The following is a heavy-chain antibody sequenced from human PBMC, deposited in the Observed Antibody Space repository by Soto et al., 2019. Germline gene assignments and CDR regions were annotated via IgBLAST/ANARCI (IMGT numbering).Heavy chain of an antibody. CDR2: VIPIFGTA. CDR3: ARGPLAIFGVVTRDWYFDL. Sequence: QVQLVQSGAEVKKPGSSVKVSCKASGGTFSSYAISWVRQAPGQGLEWMGGVIPIFGTANYAQKFQGRVTITADESTSTAYMELSRLRSEDTAVYYCARGPLAIFGVVTRDWYFDLWGRRTLVTVSS. V-gene: IGHV1-69*01. CDR1: GGTFSSYA. D-gene: IGHD3-3*01. J-gene: IGHJ2*01.